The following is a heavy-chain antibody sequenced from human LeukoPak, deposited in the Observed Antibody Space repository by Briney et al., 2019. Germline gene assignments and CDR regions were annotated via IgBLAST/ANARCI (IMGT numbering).Heavy chain of an antibody. J-gene: IGHJ5*02. V-gene: IGHV2-5*02. CDR2: LYWDDDK. CDR3: AYRQRFSGNWDVGWFDP. D-gene: IGHD1-1*01. CDR1: GFSLSTSGVG. Sequence: KESGPTRAKHTQTLTLTCTFSGFSLSTSGVGVGWIRQPPGKVLECLELLYWDDDKRYNPSLKNRLTITKDTSRNQLVLTMTNMDPVDTARYYCAYRQRFSGNWDVGWFDPWGQGTLVTVSS.